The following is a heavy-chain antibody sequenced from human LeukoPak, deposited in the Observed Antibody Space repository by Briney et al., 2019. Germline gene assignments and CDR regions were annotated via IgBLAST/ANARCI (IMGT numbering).Heavy chain of an antibody. Sequence: SVKVSCKASGGTFSSYAISWVRQAPGQGLEWMGRIIPILGIANYAQKFQGRVTITADKSTSTAYMDLSSLRSEDTAVYYCARDYYYYGMDVWGQGTTVTVSS. CDR3: ARDYYYYGMDV. V-gene: IGHV1-69*04. CDR1: GGTFSSYA. J-gene: IGHJ6*02. CDR2: IIPILGIA.